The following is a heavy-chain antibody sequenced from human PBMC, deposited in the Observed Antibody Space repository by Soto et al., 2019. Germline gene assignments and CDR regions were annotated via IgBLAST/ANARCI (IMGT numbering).Heavy chain of an antibody. CDR3: ARDPSVAAAGFLGYYYYYYGMDV. Sequence: GGSLRLSCAASGFTFSSYWMHWVRQAPGKGLVWVSRINSDGSSTSYADSVKGRFTISRDNAKNTLYLQMNSLRAEDTAVYYCARDPSVAAAGFLGYYYYYYGMDVWGQGTTVTVSS. D-gene: IGHD6-13*01. J-gene: IGHJ6*02. V-gene: IGHV3-74*01. CDR2: INSDGSST. CDR1: GFTFSSYW.